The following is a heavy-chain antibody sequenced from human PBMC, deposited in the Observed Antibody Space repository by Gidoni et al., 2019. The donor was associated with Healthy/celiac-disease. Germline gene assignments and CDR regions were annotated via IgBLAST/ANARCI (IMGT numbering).Heavy chain of an antibody. CDR2: IRSSSSTI. Sequence: EVQLVESGGGLVQPGGSLRLFCAASGFTFRSYRMNWARQVPGKGLEWDSYIRSSSSTIYYADSEKGRFTISRDNAKNSLYLQMNSLRAENTAVYYCARKGLRCSYGRYYYYYGMDVWGQGTTVTVSS. J-gene: IGHJ6*01. D-gene: IGHD5-18*01. CDR1: GFTFRSYR. CDR3: ARKGLRCSYGRYYYYYGMDV. V-gene: IGHV3-48*04.